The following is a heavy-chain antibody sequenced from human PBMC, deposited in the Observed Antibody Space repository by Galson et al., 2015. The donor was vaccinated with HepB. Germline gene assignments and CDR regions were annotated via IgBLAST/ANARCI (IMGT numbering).Heavy chain of an antibody. CDR1: GYTLTELS. CDR3: ATYADYDISTGYPAYYFDY. V-gene: IGHV1-24*01. D-gene: IGHD3-9*01. CDR2: FDPEDGET. J-gene: IGHJ4*02. Sequence: SVKVSCKVSGYTLTELSMHWVRQAPGKGLEWMGGFDPEDGETIYAQKFQGRVTMTEDTSTDTAYMELSSLRSEDTAVYYCATYADYDISTGYPAYYFDYWGQGTLVTVSS.